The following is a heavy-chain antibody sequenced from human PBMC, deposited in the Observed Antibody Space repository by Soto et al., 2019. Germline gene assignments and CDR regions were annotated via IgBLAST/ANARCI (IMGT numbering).Heavy chain of an antibody. CDR1: GFTFSRYW. CDR2: IRSDGSST. Sequence: EVQLVESGGGLVQPGGSLRLSCTVSGFTFSRYWIHWVRQAAGKGLVWVSRIRSDGSSTSYADSVKGRFTMSRDNAKNTLYLQMNSLRAEDTAVYYCTSLDYDHGRGTIDYWGQGTLVTVSS. J-gene: IGHJ4*02. CDR3: TSLDYDHGRGTIDY. D-gene: IGHD3-3*01. V-gene: IGHV3-74*01.